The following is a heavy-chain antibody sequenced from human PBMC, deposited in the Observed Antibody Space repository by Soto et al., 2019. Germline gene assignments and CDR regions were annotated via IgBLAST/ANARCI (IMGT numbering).Heavy chain of an antibody. J-gene: IGHJ4*02. CDR3: ARVWIGKMIPRRGSGSYYGY. Sequence: PSETLSLTCAVYGGSFSGYYWSWIRQPPGKGLEWIGEINHSGSTNYNPSLKSRVTISVDTSKNQFSLKLSSVTAADTAVYYCARVWIGKMIPRRGSGSYYGYWGQGTLVTVSS. CDR2: INHSGST. V-gene: IGHV4-34*01. D-gene: IGHD3-10*01. CDR1: GGSFSGYY.